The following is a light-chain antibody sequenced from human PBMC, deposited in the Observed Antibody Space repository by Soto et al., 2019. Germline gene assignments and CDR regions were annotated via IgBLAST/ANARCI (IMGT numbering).Light chain of an antibody. Sequence: EIVLTQSPGTLSLSPGERATLSCRASQSVTSSYLAWYQHKRGQAPRLLIYSASNRATGIPDRFSGSGSGTDFTLTISRLEPEDFAVYYCQQFGSSPPWTFGQGTKVEIK. CDR2: SAS. CDR3: QQFGSSPPWT. CDR1: QSVTSSY. V-gene: IGKV3-20*01. J-gene: IGKJ1*01.